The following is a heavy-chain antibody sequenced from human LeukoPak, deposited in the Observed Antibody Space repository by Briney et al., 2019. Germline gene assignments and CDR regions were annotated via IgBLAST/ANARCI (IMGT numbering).Heavy chain of an antibody. CDR1: GGSISSYY. D-gene: IGHD3-10*01. Sequence: SETLSLTCTVSGGSISSYYWSWIRQPPGKGLEWIGYIYYSGSTNYNPSLKSRVTISVDTSKNQFSLKLSSVTAADTAVYYCAIAQYYYGPPGAFDIWGQGTMVTVSS. V-gene: IGHV4-59*01. CDR2: IYYSGST. J-gene: IGHJ3*02. CDR3: AIAQYYYGPPGAFDI.